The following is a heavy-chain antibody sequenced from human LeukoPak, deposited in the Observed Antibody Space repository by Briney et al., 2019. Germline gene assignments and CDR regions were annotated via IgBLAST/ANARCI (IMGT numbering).Heavy chain of an antibody. CDR3: ARGNIVVVPAAIAHPYFDY. V-gene: IGHV4-59*01. Sequence: SETLSLTCSVSGDSISGYYWSWIRQPPGKGLEWIAYIHNSGNSNYNPSLKSRVTISADTSKNQFSLKLSSVTAADTAVYYCARGNIVVVPAAIAHPYFDYWGQGTLVTVSS. CDR1: GDSISGYY. D-gene: IGHD2-2*01. J-gene: IGHJ4*02. CDR2: IHNSGNS.